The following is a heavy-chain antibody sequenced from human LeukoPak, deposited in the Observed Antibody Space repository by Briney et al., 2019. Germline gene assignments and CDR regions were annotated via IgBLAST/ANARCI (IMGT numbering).Heavy chain of an antibody. CDR3: ARFKGGTGFDY. CDR1: GGSTTTTDFD. J-gene: IGHJ4*02. D-gene: IGHD1-26*01. CDR2: ISSSGKA. V-gene: IGHV4-39*01. Sequence: SETLSLTCAVSGGSTTTTDFDWAWIRQPPGQGFEWIATISSSGKAYYYPSLMSRVTISVDTSKNQFSLDVTSVTAADTGLFYCARFKGGTGFDYWGRGILVIVS.